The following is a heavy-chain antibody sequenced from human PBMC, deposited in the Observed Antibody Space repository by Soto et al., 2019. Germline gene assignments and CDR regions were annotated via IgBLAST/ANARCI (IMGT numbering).Heavy chain of an antibody. CDR3: AKQRAGYGSGSDTFYFDF. CDR2: LSGSGGTT. Sequence: EVQLLVSGGGLVQPGGSQRLSCSTSGFTFSTYAMNWVRQAPGKGLEWVSALSGSGGTTYYADSVRGRFTISSDNSKNTLFLQMSSLRAEDTALYYCAKQRAGYGSGSDTFYFDFWGQGTLVTVSS. CDR1: GFTFSTYA. D-gene: IGHD3-10*01. J-gene: IGHJ4*02. V-gene: IGHV3-23*01.